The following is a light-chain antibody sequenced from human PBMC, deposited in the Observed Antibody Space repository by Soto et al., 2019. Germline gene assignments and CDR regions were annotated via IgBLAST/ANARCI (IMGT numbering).Light chain of an antibody. CDR1: QIISSY. Sequence: DIQMTQSPSSLSASVGDRVTIACRASQIISSYLNWFQQKPGRAPKLLIYAASALRSGVPSRFRGSGSGTEFTLTISSLQPEDFATYYCQQSYSTPYTFGQGTKLDIK. J-gene: IGKJ2*01. CDR3: QQSYSTPYT. V-gene: IGKV1-39*01. CDR2: AAS.